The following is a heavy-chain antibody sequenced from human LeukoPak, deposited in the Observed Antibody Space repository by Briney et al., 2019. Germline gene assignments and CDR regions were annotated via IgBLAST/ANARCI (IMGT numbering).Heavy chain of an antibody. J-gene: IGHJ6*03. CDR2: IYYSGST. V-gene: IGHV4-31*03. Sequence: PSETLSLTCTVSGGSISSGGYYWSWIRQHPGKGLEWIGYIYYSGSTYYNPSLKSRVTISVDTSKNQFSLKLSSVTAADTAVYYCARDGGCSSTSCHYYYYYMDVWGKGTTVTVSS. CDR3: ARDGGCSSTSCHYYYYYMDV. CDR1: GGSISSGGYY. D-gene: IGHD2-2*01.